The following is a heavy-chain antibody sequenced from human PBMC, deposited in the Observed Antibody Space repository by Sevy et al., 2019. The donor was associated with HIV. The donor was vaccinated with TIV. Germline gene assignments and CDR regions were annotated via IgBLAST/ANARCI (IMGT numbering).Heavy chain of an antibody. V-gene: IGHV3-30*02. J-gene: IGHJ6*03. CDR3: AKVPAGGTTLYYFYCLDV. D-gene: IGHD1-7*01. Sequence: GGSLRLSCAASGFTFSSYGMHWVRQAPGKGLEWVAFIRYAGSNKYYADSVKGRFTISRDNSKNTLYLQMNSLRAEDTAVYYCAKVPAGGTTLYYFYCLDVWGKGTTVTVSS. CDR2: IRYAGSNK. CDR1: GFTFSSYG.